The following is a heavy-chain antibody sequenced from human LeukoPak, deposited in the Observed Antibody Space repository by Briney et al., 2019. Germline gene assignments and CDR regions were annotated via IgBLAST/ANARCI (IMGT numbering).Heavy chain of an antibody. V-gene: IGHV3-21*01. J-gene: IGHJ4*02. CDR1: GFTFSSYT. Sequence: GGSLRLSCAASGFTFSSYTMNWVRQAPGKGLEWVSSISSYSGYIYYTDSVKGRFTISRDNAKNSLYLQMNSLRAEDTAVYYCARRDEANDSIDYWGQGTLVTVSS. CDR2: ISSYSGYI. CDR3: ARRDEANDSIDY. D-gene: IGHD1-1*01.